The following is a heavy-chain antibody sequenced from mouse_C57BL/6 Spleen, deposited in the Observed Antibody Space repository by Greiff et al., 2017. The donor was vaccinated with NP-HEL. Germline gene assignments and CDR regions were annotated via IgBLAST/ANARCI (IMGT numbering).Heavy chain of an antibody. D-gene: IGHD2-5*01. V-gene: IGHV1-54*01. CDR3: ARDYSKFSLDY. J-gene: IGHJ2*01. CDR1: GYAFTNYL. CDR2: INPGSGGT. Sequence: QVQLQQSGAELVRPGTSVKVSCKASGYAFTNYLIEWVKQRPGQGLEWIGVINPGSGGTNYNEKFKGKATLTADKSSSTAYMQLSSLTSEDSAVYFCARDYSKFSLDYWGQGTTLTVTS.